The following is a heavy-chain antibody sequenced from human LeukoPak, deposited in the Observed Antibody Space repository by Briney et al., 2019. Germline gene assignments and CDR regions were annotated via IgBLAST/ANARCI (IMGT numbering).Heavy chain of an antibody. CDR1: GGSFNNYY. D-gene: IGHD2-2*01. V-gene: IGHV4-34*01. J-gene: IGHJ4*02. CDR2: INHSGNT. CDR3: ARVKSSTSYVLDY. Sequence: SETLSLTCGLYGGSFNNYYWSWIRQPPGKGLEWIGEINHSGNTNYNPSLKSRVTISVDTSKNQFSLKLGSVTAADTAVYFCARVKSSTSYVLDYWGQGTLVTVSS.